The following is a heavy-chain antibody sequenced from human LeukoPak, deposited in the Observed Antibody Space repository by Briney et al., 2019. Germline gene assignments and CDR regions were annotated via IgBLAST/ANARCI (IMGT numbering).Heavy chain of an antibody. CDR2: ISSSSSYI. Sequence: SCKASGDTFNSYAIAWVRQAPGKGLEWVSSISSSSSYIYYADSVKGRFTISRDNAKNSLYLQMNSLRAEDTAVYYCARVQTAGMNYWGQGTLVTVSS. V-gene: IGHV3-21*01. J-gene: IGHJ4*02. CDR3: ARVQTAGMNY. CDR1: GDTFNSYA. D-gene: IGHD6-13*01.